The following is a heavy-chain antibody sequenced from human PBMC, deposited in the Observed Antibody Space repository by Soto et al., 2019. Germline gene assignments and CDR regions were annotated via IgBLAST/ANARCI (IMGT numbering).Heavy chain of an antibody. CDR1: GFTFSSYG. CDR2: ISYDGSNK. V-gene: IGHV3-30*03. D-gene: IGHD2-15*01. Sequence: GGSLRLSCAASGFTFSSYGMHWVRQAPGKGLEWVAVISYDGSNKYYAGSVKGRFTISRDNSKNTLYLQMNSLRAEDTAVYYCATGYCSGGSCYSPAIHYYYYGMDVWGQGTTVTVSS. CDR3: ATGYCSGGSCYSPAIHYYYYGMDV. J-gene: IGHJ6*02.